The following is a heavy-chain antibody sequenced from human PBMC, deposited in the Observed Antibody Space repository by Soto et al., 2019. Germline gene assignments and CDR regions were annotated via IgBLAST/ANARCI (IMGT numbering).Heavy chain of an antibody. D-gene: IGHD6-13*01. V-gene: IGHV1-18*04. CDR2: IGGYNGNT. Sequence: ASVKVSCKASGYTFTSYGISWVRQAPGQGLEWMGWIGGYNGNTKYAQKVQGRVTLTTDTSTSTAYMELRGLRSDDTAVYYCARGPRPQPDHSSRSTGPPFDYWGQGTLVTVSS. CDR3: ARGPRPQPDHSSRSTGPPFDY. J-gene: IGHJ4*02. CDR1: GYTFTSYG.